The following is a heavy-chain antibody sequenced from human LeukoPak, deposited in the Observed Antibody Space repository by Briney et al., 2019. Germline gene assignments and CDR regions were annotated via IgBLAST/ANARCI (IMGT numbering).Heavy chain of an antibody. CDR3: AIIYLIVGATTFDY. V-gene: IGHV3-48*01. D-gene: IGHD1-26*01. Sequence: GGSLRLSCAASGFTSSSYSMNWVRQAPGKGLEWVSYISSSSSTIYYADSVKGRFTISRDNAKNSLYLQMNSLRAEDTAVYYCAIIYLIVGATTFDYWGQGTLVTVSS. CDR2: ISSSSSTI. J-gene: IGHJ4*02. CDR1: GFTSSSYS.